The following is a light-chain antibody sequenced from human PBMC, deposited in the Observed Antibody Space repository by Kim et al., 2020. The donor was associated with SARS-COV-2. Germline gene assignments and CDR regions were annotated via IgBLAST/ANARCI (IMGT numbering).Light chain of an antibody. CDR3: QQYYSYPYT. CDR1: QDISSY. CDR2: AAS. V-gene: IGKV1-16*01. J-gene: IGKJ2*01. Sequence: DIQMTQSPSSLSASVGDRVTITCRASQDISSYLAWFQQRPGKAPKSLIGAASSLQSGAPSRFSGRGSGTVFTLTISSLQPEDFATYHCQQYYSYPYTFGQGTKLEI.